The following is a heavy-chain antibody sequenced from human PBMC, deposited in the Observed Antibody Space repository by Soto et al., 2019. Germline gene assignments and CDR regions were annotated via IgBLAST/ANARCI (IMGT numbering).Heavy chain of an antibody. D-gene: IGHD6-13*01. CDR1: GFTFSSYG. CDR2: IWYDGSNK. CDR3: ARGAAAEPNYYYYGMDV. V-gene: IGHV3-33*01. Sequence: LRLSCAASGFTFSSYGMHWVRQAPVKGLEWVAVIWYDGSNKYYADSVKGRFTISRDNSKNTLYLQMNSLRAEDTAVYYCARGAAAEPNYYYYGMDVWGQGTTVTVSS. J-gene: IGHJ6*02.